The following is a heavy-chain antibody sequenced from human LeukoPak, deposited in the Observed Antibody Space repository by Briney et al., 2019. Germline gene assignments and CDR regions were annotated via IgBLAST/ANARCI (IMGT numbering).Heavy chain of an antibody. J-gene: IGHJ6*02. D-gene: IGHD3-22*01. CDR2: ISGSGGST. Sequence: PGGSLRLSCAASGFTFASYAMTWVRQAPGKGLEWSSAISGSGGSTYYADSVKGRFTISRDNYKNTLYLQMNSLRAEDTAVYYCARDSGIYDSSGYYGLSYYGMDVWGQGTTVTVSS. CDR3: ARDSGIYDSSGYYGLSYYGMDV. CDR1: GFTFASYA. V-gene: IGHV3-23*01.